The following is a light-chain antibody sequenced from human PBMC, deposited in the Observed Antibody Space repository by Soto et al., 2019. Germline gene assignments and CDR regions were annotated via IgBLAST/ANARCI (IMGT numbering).Light chain of an antibody. CDR3: SSYSISTAYL. CDR2: EVS. J-gene: IGLJ1*01. Sequence: QAVLTQRASVSGSPGQSITISCTGTSSDVGGYDHVSWYQLHPGKAPKLMVFEVSNRPSGVSFRFSGSKSGNTASLTISGLQAEDEADYFCSSYSISTAYLFGTGTKVTVL. CDR1: SSDVGGYDH. V-gene: IGLV2-14*01.